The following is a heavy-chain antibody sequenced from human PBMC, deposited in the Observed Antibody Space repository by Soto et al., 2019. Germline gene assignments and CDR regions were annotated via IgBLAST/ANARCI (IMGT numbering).Heavy chain of an antibody. CDR3: ARGPSFWSGYDYGMDV. J-gene: IGHJ6*02. CDR2: IYYSGST. V-gene: IGHV4-30-4*01. Sequence: SETLSLTCTVSGVSISSGDYYWSWIRQPPGKGLEWIGYIYYSGSTYYNPSLKSRVTISVDTSKNQFSLKLSSVTAADTAMYYCARGPSFWSGYDYGMDVWGQGTTVTVSS. CDR1: GVSISSGDYY. D-gene: IGHD3-3*01.